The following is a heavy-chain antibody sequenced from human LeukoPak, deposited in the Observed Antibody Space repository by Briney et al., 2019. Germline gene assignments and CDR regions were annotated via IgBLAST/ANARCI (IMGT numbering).Heavy chain of an antibody. J-gene: IGHJ4*02. Sequence: GGSLRLSCVASGFTFNDHYMSWIRQAPGKGLEWVSYISTSGSTIYYADSVKGRFTVSRDNAKNSLYLEMNSLRAEDTAVYYCAKDWAIMLRGFDYWGQGTLVTVSS. CDR2: ISTSGSTI. CDR3: AKDWAIMLRGFDY. D-gene: IGHD2-15*01. V-gene: IGHV3-11*01. CDR1: GFTFNDHY.